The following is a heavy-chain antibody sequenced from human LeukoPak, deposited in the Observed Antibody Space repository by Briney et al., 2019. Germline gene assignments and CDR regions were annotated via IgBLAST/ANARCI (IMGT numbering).Heavy chain of an antibody. J-gene: IGHJ6*03. CDR1: GGTFSSYA. D-gene: IGHD3-22*01. CDR3: ARTYYYDSSGYYFAYYYMDV. V-gene: IGHV1-69*13. Sequence: SVKVSCKASGGTFSSYAISWVRQAPGQGLEWMGGIIPIFGTANYAQKFQGRVTITADESTSTAYMELSSLRSEDTAVYYCARTYYYDSSGYYFAYYYMDVWGKGTTVTISS. CDR2: IIPIFGTA.